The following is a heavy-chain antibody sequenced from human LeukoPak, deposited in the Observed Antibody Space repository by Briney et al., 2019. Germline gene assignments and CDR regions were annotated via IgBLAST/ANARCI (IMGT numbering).Heavy chain of an antibody. V-gene: IGHV1-8*01. D-gene: IGHD2-15*01. Sequence: ASVKVSCKASGYTFTSYDINWVRQATGQGLEWMGWMNPNSGNTGYAQKFQGRVTINGNTSISTAYMELSSLRSEDTAVYYCARAATWSGSFYYFDYWAQGTLVTVST. J-gene: IGHJ4*02. CDR3: ARAATWSGSFYYFDY. CDR2: MNPNSGNT. CDR1: GYTFTSYD.